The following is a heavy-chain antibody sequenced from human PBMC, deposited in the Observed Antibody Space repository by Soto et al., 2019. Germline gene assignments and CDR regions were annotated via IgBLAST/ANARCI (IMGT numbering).Heavy chain of an antibody. Sequence: EVQLVESGGGLVQPGGSLRLSCAASGFTFSSYSMNWVRQAPGKGLEWVSYISSSSSTIYYADSVKGRFTISRDNAKNSLYLQMNSLRDEDTAVYYCARDKPCGGDCYPFDYWCQGTLVTVSS. CDR2: ISSSSSTI. CDR3: ARDKPCGGDCYPFDY. CDR1: GFTFSSYS. D-gene: IGHD2-21*02. J-gene: IGHJ4*02. V-gene: IGHV3-48*02.